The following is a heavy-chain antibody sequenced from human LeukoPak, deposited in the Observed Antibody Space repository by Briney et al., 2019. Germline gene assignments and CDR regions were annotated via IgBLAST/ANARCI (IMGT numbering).Heavy chain of an antibody. V-gene: IGHV4-34*01. J-gene: IGHJ5*02. D-gene: IGHD3-3*01. Sequence: PGGSLRLSCAASGFTVSSNYMSWVRQPPGKGLEWIGEINHSGSTNYNPSLRSRVTISVDRPKKQFSLKLSSVNVADTAVYYCARGLPRNDFWSGFATYWFDPWGRGTLVTVSS. CDR2: INHSGST. CDR1: GFTVSSNY. CDR3: ARGLPRNDFWSGFATYWFDP.